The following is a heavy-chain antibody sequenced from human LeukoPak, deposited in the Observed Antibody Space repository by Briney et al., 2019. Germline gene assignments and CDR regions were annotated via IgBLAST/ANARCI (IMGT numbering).Heavy chain of an antibody. CDR2: IYYSGST. CDR1: GGSISSYY. J-gene: IGHJ4*02. Sequence: SETLSLTCTVSGGSISSYYWGWIRQPPGKGLEWIGYIYYSGSTNYNPSLKSRVTISVDTSKNQFSLKLSSVTAADTAVYYCARNYGGNSHLDYWGQGTLVTVSS. D-gene: IGHD4-23*01. CDR3: ARNYGGNSHLDY. V-gene: IGHV4-59*01.